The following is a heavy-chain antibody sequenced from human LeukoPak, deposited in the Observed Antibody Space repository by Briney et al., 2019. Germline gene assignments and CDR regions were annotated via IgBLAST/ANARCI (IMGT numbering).Heavy chain of an antibody. D-gene: IGHD3-10*01. CDR1: GYTFTSYA. Sequence: ASVKVSCKASGYTFTSYAMHWVRQAPGQRLEWMGWINACNGNTKYSQKFQGRVTIARDTSASTAYMELSRLRSEDTAVYYCARDLEVRGTMDVWGKGTTVTVSS. CDR3: ARDLEVRGTMDV. CDR2: INACNGNT. V-gene: IGHV1-3*01. J-gene: IGHJ6*04.